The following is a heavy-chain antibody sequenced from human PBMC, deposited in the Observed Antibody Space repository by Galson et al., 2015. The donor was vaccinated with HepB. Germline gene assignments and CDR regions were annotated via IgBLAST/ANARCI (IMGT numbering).Heavy chain of an antibody. V-gene: IGHV4-59*01. Sequence: SETLSLTCTVSGGLISTYYWSWIRQPPGKGLEWIGYIYYTESTNYNPSLKSRVTISVDTSKNQLSLNLRSVTTADTAVYYCARGFSNSKFQGWFDPWGQGTLVTVSS. CDR1: GGLISTYY. CDR3: ARGFSNSKFQGWFDP. J-gene: IGHJ5*02. D-gene: IGHD4-11*01. CDR2: IYYTEST.